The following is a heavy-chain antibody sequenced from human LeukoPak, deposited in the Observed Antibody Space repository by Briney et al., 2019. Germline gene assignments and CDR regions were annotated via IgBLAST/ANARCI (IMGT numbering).Heavy chain of an antibody. CDR1: GFTFSSYW. V-gene: IGHV3-7*01. CDR2: IKQDGSEK. Sequence: GGSLRLSCAASGFTFSSYWMSWVRQAPGKGLEWVANIKQDGSEKYYVDSVKGQFTISRDNAKNSLYLQMNSLRAEDTAVYYCARSPRRLIAAAGTHYFDYWGQGTLVTVSS. CDR3: ARSPRRLIAAAGTHYFDY. J-gene: IGHJ4*02. D-gene: IGHD6-13*01.